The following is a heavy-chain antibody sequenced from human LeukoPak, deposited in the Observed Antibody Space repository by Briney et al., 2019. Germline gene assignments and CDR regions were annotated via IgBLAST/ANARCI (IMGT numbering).Heavy chain of an antibody. CDR2: IRSKAYGGTT. D-gene: IGHD3-10*01. V-gene: IGHV3-49*03. CDR1: GFTFGDYA. CDR3: TTDIQWFGELLESWDFDY. J-gene: IGHJ4*02. Sequence: GGSLRLSCTASGFTFGDYAMSWFRQAPGKGLEWVGFIRSKAYGGTTEYAASVKGRFTISRDDSKSIAYLQMNSLKTEDTAVYYCTTDIQWFGELLESWDFDYWGQGTLVTVSS.